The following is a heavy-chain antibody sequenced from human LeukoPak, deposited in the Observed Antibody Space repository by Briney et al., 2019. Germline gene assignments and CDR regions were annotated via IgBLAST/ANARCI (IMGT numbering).Heavy chain of an antibody. D-gene: IGHD3-16*01. V-gene: IGHV3-66*01. CDR2: IYIGGST. Sequence: GGALRLSCAASGFTVSGNYMSWVRQAPGKGLEWVSSIYIGGSTYYADSVKGRFTISRDNPNNTLYLQMHSLRAEDTAVYYCAREISRFGIWGQGTLVTVSS. J-gene: IGHJ4*02. CDR3: AREISRFGI. CDR1: GFTVSGNY.